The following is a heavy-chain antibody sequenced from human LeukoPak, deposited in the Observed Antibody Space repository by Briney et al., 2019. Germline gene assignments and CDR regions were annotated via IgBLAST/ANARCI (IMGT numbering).Heavy chain of an antibody. CDR3: ARDHYYGSGSYYGWFDP. D-gene: IGHD3-10*01. CDR2: ISGSGGST. J-gene: IGHJ5*02. V-gene: IGHV3-23*01. CDR1: GFTFSSYA. Sequence: PPGGSLRLSCAASGFTFSSYAMSWVRQAPGKGLEWVSAISGSGGSTYYADSVKGRFTISRDNSKNTLYLQMNSLRAEDTAVYYCARDHYYGSGSYYGWFDPWGQGTLVTVSS.